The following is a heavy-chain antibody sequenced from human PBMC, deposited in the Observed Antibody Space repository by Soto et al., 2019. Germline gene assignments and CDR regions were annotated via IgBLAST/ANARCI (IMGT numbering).Heavy chain of an antibody. D-gene: IGHD3-10*01. CDR2: ISGSGGST. J-gene: IGHJ3*02. Sequence: PGGSLRLSCAASGFTFSSYAMSWVRQAPGKGLEWVSAISGSGGSTYYADSVKGRFTISRDNSKNTLYLQMNSLRAEDTAVYYCAKDTKLRGGVASPPDIWGQGTMVTVSS. CDR3: AKDTKLRGGVASPPDI. CDR1: GFTFSSYA. V-gene: IGHV3-23*01.